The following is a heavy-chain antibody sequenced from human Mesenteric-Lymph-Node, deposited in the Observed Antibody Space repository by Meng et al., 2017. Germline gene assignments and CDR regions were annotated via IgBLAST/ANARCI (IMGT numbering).Heavy chain of an antibody. D-gene: IGHD3-10*02. CDR1: GDSVSSNSAA. CDR3: ARDWGDVRGGFDF. J-gene: IGHJ4*02. CDR2: TYYRSKYYN. V-gene: IGHV6-1*01. Sequence: QEQLQQPGPGLLNPPPTLSLTCAISGDSVSSNSAAWNWIRQSPSRGLEWLGRTYYRSKYYNDYALSVKSRITINPDTSKNQFSLQLNSVTPEDTAIYYCARDWGDVRGGFDFWGQGTLVTVSS.